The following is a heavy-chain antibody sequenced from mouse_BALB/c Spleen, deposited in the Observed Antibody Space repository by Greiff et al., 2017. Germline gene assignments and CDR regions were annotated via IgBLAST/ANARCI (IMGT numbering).Heavy chain of an antibody. V-gene: IGHV5-12-2*01. CDR3: ARRGDYDFAY. J-gene: IGHJ3*01. D-gene: IGHD2-4*01. CDR2: ISNGGGST. Sequence: EVHLVESGGGLVQPGGSLKLSCAASGFTFSSYTMSWVRQTPEKRLEWVAYISNGGGSTYYPDTVKGRFTISRDNAKNTLYLQMSSLKSEDTAMYYCARRGDYDFAYWGQGTLVTVSA. CDR1: GFTFSSYT.